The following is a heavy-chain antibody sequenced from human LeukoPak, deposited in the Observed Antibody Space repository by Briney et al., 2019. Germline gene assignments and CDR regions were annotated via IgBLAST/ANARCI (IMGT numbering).Heavy chain of an antibody. V-gene: IGHV5-51*01. J-gene: IGHJ4*02. D-gene: IGHD6-19*01. CDR1: GYSFTNYW. Sequence: GESLKISCKGSGYSFTNYWIGWVRQMPGKGLEWMAIIYPRDSDTRYSPSFQGQVTISVDKSTSTAYLQWSSLKASDTAMFFCARRGSVAGTYYFDYWGQGTLVTVSS. CDR2: IYPRDSDT. CDR3: ARRGSVAGTYYFDY.